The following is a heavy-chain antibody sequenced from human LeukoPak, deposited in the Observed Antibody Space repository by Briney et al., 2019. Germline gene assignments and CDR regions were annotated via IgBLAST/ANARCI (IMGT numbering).Heavy chain of an antibody. J-gene: IGHJ4*02. Sequence: GGSLRLSCAASGFTFSSYGMHWVRQAPGKGLEWVAFIRYDGSNKYYADSVKGRFTISRDNSKNTLYLQMNSLRAEDTALYYCVAGIYDIFTGPPTYWGQGTLVTVSS. D-gene: IGHD3-9*01. V-gene: IGHV3-30*02. CDR1: GFTFSSYG. CDR2: IRYDGSNK. CDR3: VAGIYDIFTGPPTY.